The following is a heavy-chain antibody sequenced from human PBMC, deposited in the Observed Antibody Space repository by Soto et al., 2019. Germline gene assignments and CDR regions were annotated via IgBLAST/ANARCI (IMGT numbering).Heavy chain of an antibody. D-gene: IGHD3-22*01. CDR3: ARDSPYYYDSSGYHNTYFDY. J-gene: IGHJ4*02. V-gene: IGHV1-18*01. Sequence: ASVKVSCKASGYTFTSYGISWVRQAPGQGLEWMGWISAYNGNTNYAQKLQGRVTMTRDTSTSTVYMELSSLRSEDTAVYYCARDSPYYYDSSGYHNTYFDYWGQGTLVTVSS. CDR2: ISAYNGNT. CDR1: GYTFTSYG.